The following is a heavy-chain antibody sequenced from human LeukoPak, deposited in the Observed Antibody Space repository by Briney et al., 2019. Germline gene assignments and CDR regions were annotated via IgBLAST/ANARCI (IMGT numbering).Heavy chain of an antibody. Sequence: PGGSLRLSCAASGFTFSSYWTSWVRQAPGKGLEWVANIKEDESEKYYVDSVKGRFTISRDNAKNSLYLQMNSLRTEDTAVYYCVGGSYHDYWGQGTLVTVSS. CDR1: GFTFSSYW. V-gene: IGHV3-7*01. J-gene: IGHJ4*02. CDR3: VGGSYHDY. CDR2: IKEDESEK. D-gene: IGHD1-26*01.